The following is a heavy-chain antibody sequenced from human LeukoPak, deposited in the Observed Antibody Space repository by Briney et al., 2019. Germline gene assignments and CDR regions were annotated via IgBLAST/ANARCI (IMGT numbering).Heavy chain of an antibody. CDR3: ARGFPYSSGWLYRRYFDY. J-gene: IGHJ4*02. CDR1: AGSISSYY. D-gene: IGHD6-19*01. CDR2: IYYSGST. V-gene: IGHV4-59*12. Sequence: SETLSLTCTVSAGSISSYYWTWIRQPPGKGLEWIGYIYYSGSTNYNPSLKSRVAISLDTSKNQFSLKLSSVTAADTAVYYCARGFPYSSGWLYRRYFDYWGQGTLVTVPS.